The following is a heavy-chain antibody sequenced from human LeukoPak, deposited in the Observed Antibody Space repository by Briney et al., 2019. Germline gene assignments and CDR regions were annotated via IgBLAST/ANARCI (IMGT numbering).Heavy chain of an antibody. V-gene: IGHV3-23*01. J-gene: IGHJ4*02. Sequence: GGSLRLSCGASGFTFSSYAMSWVRQAPGKGLEWVSAISGSGESTYYADSVKGRFTISRDNSKNTLYLQMNSLRAEDTAVYYCAKAQTYYFGSGSYHDYRGQGTLVTVSS. CDR2: ISGSGEST. CDR1: GFTFSSYA. D-gene: IGHD3-10*01. CDR3: AKAQTYYFGSGSYHDY.